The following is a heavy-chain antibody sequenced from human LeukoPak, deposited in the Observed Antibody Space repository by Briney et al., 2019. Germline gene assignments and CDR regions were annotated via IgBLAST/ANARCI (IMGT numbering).Heavy chain of an antibody. CDR2: INHSGST. V-gene: IGHV4-34*01. Sequence: SETLSLTCAVYGGSFSGYYWIWLRQPPGKGLEWIGEINHSGSTNYNPSLKNRVTVSVDTSKNQFSLNLSSVAAADTAVYYCARGVSRSGGSRSYYFDYWGQGTLVTVSS. CDR1: GGSFSGYY. D-gene: IGHD2-15*01. J-gene: IGHJ4*02. CDR3: ARGVSRSGGSRSYYFDY.